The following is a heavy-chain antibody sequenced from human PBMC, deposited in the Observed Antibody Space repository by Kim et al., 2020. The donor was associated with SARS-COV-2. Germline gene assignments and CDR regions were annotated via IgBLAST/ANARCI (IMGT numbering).Heavy chain of an antibody. V-gene: IGHV1-2*02. J-gene: IGHJ5*02. Sequence: ASVKVSCKASGYTFTGYYMHWVRQAPGQGLEWMGWINPNSGGTNYAQKFQGRVTMTRDTSISTAYMELSRLRSDDTAVYYCARDGFWSGYYTFWFDPWGQGTLVTVSS. CDR3: ARDGFWSGYYTFWFDP. CDR2: INPNSGGT. CDR1: GYTFTGYY. D-gene: IGHD3-3*01.